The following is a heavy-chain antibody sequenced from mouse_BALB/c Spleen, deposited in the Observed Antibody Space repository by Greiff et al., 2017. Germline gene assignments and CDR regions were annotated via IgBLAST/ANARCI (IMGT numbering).Heavy chain of an antibody. J-gene: IGHJ2*01. CDR3: ARDYGYVRYFDY. CDR1: GFNIKDTY. V-gene: IGHV14-3*02. Sequence: EVQLQQSGAELVKPGASVKLSCTASGFNIKDTYMHWVKQRPEQGLEWIGRIDPANGNTKYDPKFQGKATITADTSSNTAYLQLSSLTSEDTAVYYCARDYGYVRYFDYWGQGTTLTVSS. CDR2: IDPANGNT. D-gene: IGHD1-2*01.